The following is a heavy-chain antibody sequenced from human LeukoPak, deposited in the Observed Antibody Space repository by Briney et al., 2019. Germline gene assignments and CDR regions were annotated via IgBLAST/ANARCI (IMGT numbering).Heavy chain of an antibody. Sequence: GGSLRLSCAASGFAFSNYTMNWVRQAPGKGLEWVSTFSSSSIYIFYADSVKGRFTISRDNAKNSLYLQMNSLRDGDTAVYYCTRGRPGHYYDYWGQGTRVTVSS. CDR2: FSSSSIYI. V-gene: IGHV3-21*01. CDR3: TRGRPGHYYDY. D-gene: IGHD6-6*01. CDR1: GFAFSNYT. J-gene: IGHJ4*02.